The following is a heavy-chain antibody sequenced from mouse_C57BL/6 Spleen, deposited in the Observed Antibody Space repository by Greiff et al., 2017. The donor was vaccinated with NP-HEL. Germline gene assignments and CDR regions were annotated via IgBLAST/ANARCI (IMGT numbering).Heavy chain of an antibody. CDR2: IHPNSGST. V-gene: IGHV1-64*01. D-gene: IGHD2-5*01. CDR3: ARRGYSNYDFDY. CDR1: GYTFTSYW. Sequence: QVQLKQPGAELVKPGASVQLSCKASGYTFTSYWMHWVKQRPGQGLEWIGMIHPNSGSTNYNEKFKSKATLTVDKSSSTAYMQLSSLTSEDSAVYYCARRGYSNYDFDYWGQGTTLTVSS. J-gene: IGHJ2*01.